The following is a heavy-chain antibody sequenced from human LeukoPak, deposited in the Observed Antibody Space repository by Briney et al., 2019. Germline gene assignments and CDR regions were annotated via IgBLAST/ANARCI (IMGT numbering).Heavy chain of an antibody. J-gene: IGHJ6*02. D-gene: IGHD6-6*01. CDR3: ARALEYSSSSDGYYYGMDV. Sequence: SETLSLTCAVYGGSFSGYYWSWIRQPPGKGLEWIGEINHSGSTNYNPSLKSRVTISVGTSKNQFSLKLSSVTAADTAAYYCARALEYSSSSDGYYYGMDVWGQGTTVTVSS. V-gene: IGHV4-34*01. CDR1: GGSFSGYY. CDR2: INHSGST.